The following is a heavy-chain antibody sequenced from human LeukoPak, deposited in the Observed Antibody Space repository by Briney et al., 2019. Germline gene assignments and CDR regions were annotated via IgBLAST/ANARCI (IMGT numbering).Heavy chain of an antibody. CDR1: GFTFRSYA. CDR2: ISGSGGRT. Sequence: GGSLRLFCAASGFTFRSYAMSWVRQAPGKGLEWVSDISGSGGRTLYADSEKGRFNISRDNSKIRRYLQMNSLRAEDTAVYYCAKDGVRRGIPDYGDYYYYYMDVWGKGTTVTVSS. J-gene: IGHJ6*03. V-gene: IGHV3-23*01. D-gene: IGHD4-17*01. CDR3: AKDGVRRGIPDYGDYYYYYMDV.